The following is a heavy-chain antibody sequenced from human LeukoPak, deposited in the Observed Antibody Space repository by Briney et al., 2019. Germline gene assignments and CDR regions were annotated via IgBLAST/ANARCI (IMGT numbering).Heavy chain of an antibody. CDR1: GFTVSNKY. D-gene: IGHD3-10*01. Sequence: GGSLRLSCAASGFTVSNKYMTWVRQAPGKGLEWVSLIYSDGRTYYADSVKGRFTISRDNSKNTLYLQMNSLRAEDTAVYYCAKEGHLYGSGSYYSPFLGYWGQGTLVTVSS. CDR3: AKEGHLYGSGSYYSPFLGY. V-gene: IGHV3-53*05. CDR2: IYSDGRT. J-gene: IGHJ4*02.